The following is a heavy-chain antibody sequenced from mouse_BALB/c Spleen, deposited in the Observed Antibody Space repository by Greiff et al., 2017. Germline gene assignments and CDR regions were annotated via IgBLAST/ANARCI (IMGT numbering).Heavy chain of an antibody. Sequence: EVQVVESGAELVKPGASVKLSCTASGFNIKDTYMHWVKQRPEQGLEWIGRIDPANGNTKYDPKFQGKATITADTSSNTAYLQLSSLTSEDTAVYYCASYYGSLFDYWGQGTTLTVSS. CDR2: IDPANGNT. CDR1: GFNIKDTY. J-gene: IGHJ2*01. D-gene: IGHD1-1*01. V-gene: IGHV14-3*02. CDR3: ASYYGSLFDY.